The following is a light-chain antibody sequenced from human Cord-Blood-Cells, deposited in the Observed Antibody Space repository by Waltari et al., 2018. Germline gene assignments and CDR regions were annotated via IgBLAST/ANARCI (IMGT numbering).Light chain of an antibody. CDR2: DVS. V-gene: IGLV2-11*01. CDR1: SSDVGGYNS. CDR3: CSYAGSYTHWV. J-gene: IGLJ3*02. Sequence: QSALTQPRSVSGSPGQSVTISCTGTSSDVGGYNSVSWYQQHPGKAPKLMIYDVSKRPSGVPDRFSGSKSGNTASLTISGLQAEDEADYYCCSYAGSYTHWVFGGGTKLTVL.